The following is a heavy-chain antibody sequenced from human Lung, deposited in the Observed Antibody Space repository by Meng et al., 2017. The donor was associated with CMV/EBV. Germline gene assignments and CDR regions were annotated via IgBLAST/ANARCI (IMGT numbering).Heavy chain of an antibody. D-gene: IGHD1-1*01. CDR1: GLNFKGAW. CDR2: IKSKVDGGTT. J-gene: IGHJ4*01. V-gene: IGHV3-15*01. CDR3: TTGRGGYNAEDY. Sequence: EVQRVGAGGGLIRPGGSLRLSCEVSGLNFKGAWMSWVRQAPGKGPEWVALIKSKVDGGTTDYAAPVRGRFTFSRDDSKSTIYLQMNNVKTEDTAVYYCTTGRGGYNAEDYWGHGTLVTVSS.